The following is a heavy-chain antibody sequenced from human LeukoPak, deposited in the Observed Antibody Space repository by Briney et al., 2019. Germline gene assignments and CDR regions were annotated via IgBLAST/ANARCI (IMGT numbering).Heavy chain of an antibody. J-gene: IGHJ5*02. CDR2: IYHSGST. CDR1: GGSISSSNW. D-gene: IGHD1-26*01. Sequence: SETLSLTCAVSGGSISSSNWWSWVRPPPGKGLEWIGEIYHSGSTNYNPSLKSRVTISVDKSKNQFSLKLSSVTAADTAVYYCVRDSGNQSGSLFDPWGQGTLVTVSS. CDR3: VRDSGNQSGSLFDP. V-gene: IGHV4-4*02.